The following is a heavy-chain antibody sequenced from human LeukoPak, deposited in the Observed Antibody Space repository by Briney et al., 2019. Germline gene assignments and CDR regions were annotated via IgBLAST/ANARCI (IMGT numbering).Heavy chain of an antibody. CDR3: ARAGDYGDYVGWFDP. CDR1: GGSFSGYY. CDR2: IHTRGST. D-gene: IGHD4-17*01. J-gene: IGHJ5*02. Sequence: PSETLSLTCAVYGGSFSGYYWSWIRQPPGKGLGWIGRIHTRGSTNYNPSLKSRVTMSVDTSKKQFSLKLTSVTAADTAVYYCARAGDYGDYVGWFDPWGQGTLVTVSS. V-gene: IGHV4-59*10.